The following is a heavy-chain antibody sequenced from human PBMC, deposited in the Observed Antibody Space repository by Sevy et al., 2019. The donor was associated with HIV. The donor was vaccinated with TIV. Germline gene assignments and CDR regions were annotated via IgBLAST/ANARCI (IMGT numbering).Heavy chain of an antibody. V-gene: IGHV5-51*01. CDR2: IYPGNSDT. CDR1: GYRFSNNW. J-gene: IGHJ3*01. D-gene: IGHD1-26*01. Sequence: GESLKISCQGSGYRFSNNWVAWVRQRPGKGLEWMGIIYPGNSDTRYSPSFQGQVIISADKSISTAYVQWRSLKASDTAIYYCASGAHLPLDGFYFWGQGTGVTVSS. CDR3: ASGAHLPLDGFYF.